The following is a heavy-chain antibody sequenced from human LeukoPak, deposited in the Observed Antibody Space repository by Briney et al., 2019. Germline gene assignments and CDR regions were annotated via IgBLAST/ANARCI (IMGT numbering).Heavy chain of an antibody. CDR1: GFTFSSYA. Sequence: PGGSLRLSCAASGFTFSSYAMSWVRQAPGKGLEWVSAISGSGGSTYYADSVKGRFTISRDNSKNTLYLQMNSLRAEDTAVYYCAKLLGGSGSSNWFDPWGQGTLVTVSS. V-gene: IGHV3-23*01. J-gene: IGHJ5*02. D-gene: IGHD3-10*01. CDR2: ISGSGGST. CDR3: AKLLGGSGSSNWFDP.